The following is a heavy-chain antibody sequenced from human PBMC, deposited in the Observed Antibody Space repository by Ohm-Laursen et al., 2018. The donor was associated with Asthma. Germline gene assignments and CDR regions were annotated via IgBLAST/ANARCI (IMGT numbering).Heavy chain of an antibody. CDR2: ISGSGGST. D-gene: IGHD3-10*01. Sequence: GSLRLSCAASGFTFSSYSMNWVRQAPGKGLEWVSAISGSGGSTYYADSVKGRFTISRDNSKTTLYLQMNSLRAEDTAVYYCARDQVLLWFGELEIDYWGQGTLLTVSS. J-gene: IGHJ4*02. V-gene: IGHV3-23*01. CDR1: GFTFSSYS. CDR3: ARDQVLLWFGELEIDY.